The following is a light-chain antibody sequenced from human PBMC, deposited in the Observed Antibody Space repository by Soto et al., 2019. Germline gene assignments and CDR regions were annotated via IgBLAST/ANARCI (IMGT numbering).Light chain of an antibody. J-gene: IGLJ3*02. CDR3: TSYVGNDIWV. V-gene: IGLV2-8*01. CDR1: RSDVGAYNY. CDR2: EVT. Sequence: QSALTQPPSASGSPGQSVTISCTGTRSDVGAYNYVSWYQQYPGKAPKLMIYEVTKRPSGVPDRFSGSKSGNTASLTVSGLQAEDEADYYCTSYVGNDIWVFGGGTQLTVL.